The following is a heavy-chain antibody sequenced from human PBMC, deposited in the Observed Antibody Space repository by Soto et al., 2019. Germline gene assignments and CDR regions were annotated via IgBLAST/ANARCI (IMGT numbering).Heavy chain of an antibody. J-gene: IGHJ5*02. V-gene: IGHV3-23*01. CDR3: ATVPHDYVAFNWFDP. D-gene: IGHD3-16*01. Sequence: EVQLLESGGGLVQPGGSLRLSCAASGATVSTYAMSWVRQAPGMGLEWVSTISGSGVSTYADSVKGRFTISRDNSKNTLYVQMNSLRAEDTAMYYCATVPHDYVAFNWFDPWGQGTLVTVSS. CDR1: GATVSTYA. CDR2: ISGSGVST.